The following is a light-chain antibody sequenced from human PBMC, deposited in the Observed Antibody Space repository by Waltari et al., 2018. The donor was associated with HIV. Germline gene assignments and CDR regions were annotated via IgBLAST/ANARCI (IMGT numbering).Light chain of an antibody. CDR2: AAS. CDR3: QQSFTIPLT. V-gene: IGKV1-39*01. CDR1: QNINSN. J-gene: IGKJ3*01. Sequence: DIQMTQSPSSLSASVGDRVTISCRASQNINSNLNWYQQKPGKAPNLLIYAASSLQSGVPSRFSGSGSGTDFTLTIGSLQPEDFATYYCQQSFTIPLTFGPGTKVDIK.